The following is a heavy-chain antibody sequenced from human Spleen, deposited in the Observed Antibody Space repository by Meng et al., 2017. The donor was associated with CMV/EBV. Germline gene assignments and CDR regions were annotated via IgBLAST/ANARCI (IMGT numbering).Heavy chain of an antibody. J-gene: IGHJ5*02. CDR2: INPNSGGT. V-gene: IGHV1-2*02. CDR1: GYTFSSYG. Sequence: ASVKVSCKASGYTFSSYGISWVRQAPGQGLEWMGWINPNSGGTNYAQKFQGRVTMTRDTSISTAYMELSRLRSDDTAVYYCARDISSGVTIFGVVIGSNWFDPWGQGTLVTVSS. D-gene: IGHD3-3*01. CDR3: ARDISSGVTIFGVVIGSNWFDP.